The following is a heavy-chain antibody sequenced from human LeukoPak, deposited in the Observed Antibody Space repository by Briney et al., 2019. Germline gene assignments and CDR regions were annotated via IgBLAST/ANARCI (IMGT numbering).Heavy chain of an antibody. CDR1: GYTFTGYY. D-gene: IGHD6-13*01. Sequence: GASVKASCKASGYTFTGYYMHWVRQAPGQGLEWMGWINPNSGGTNYAQKFRGRVTMTRDTSISTAYMELSRLRSDDTAVYYCARDGIAAAGQSDYWGQGTLVTVSS. V-gene: IGHV1-2*02. J-gene: IGHJ4*02. CDR2: INPNSGGT. CDR3: ARDGIAAAGQSDY.